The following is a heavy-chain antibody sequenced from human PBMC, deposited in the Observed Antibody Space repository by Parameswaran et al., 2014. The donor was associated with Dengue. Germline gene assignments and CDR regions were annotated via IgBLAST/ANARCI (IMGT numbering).Heavy chain of an antibody. J-gene: IGHJ4*02. CDR3: ARSPGVGATSRTRYFDY. CDR2: INHSGST. V-gene: IGHV4-34*01. Sequence: ASETLSLTCAVYGGSFSGYYWSWIRQPPGKGLEWIGEINHSGSTNYNPSLKSRVTISVDTSKNQFSLKLSSVTAADTAVYYCARSPGVGATSRTRYFDYWGQGTLVTVSS. CDR1: GGSFSGYY. D-gene: IGHD1-26*01.